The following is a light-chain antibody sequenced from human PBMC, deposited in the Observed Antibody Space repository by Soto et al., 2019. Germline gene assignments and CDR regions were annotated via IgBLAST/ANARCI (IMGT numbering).Light chain of an antibody. CDR3: HQYGNWPFT. CDR1: QSISTN. J-gene: IGKJ3*01. Sequence: EILMTQSPATLSVSPGERATLSCRASQSISTNLAWYQQKPGQAPRLLIYGASTRATGVPARLSGSGSGTDFTLTISSLQSEDFAVYYCHQYGNWPFTFGPGTKVDI. CDR2: GAS. V-gene: IGKV3-15*01.